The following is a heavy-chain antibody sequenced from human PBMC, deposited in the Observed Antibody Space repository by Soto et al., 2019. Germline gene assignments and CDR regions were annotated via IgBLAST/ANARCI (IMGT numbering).Heavy chain of an antibody. CDR3: ARGYSSGWPHYYYYYGMDV. V-gene: IGHV1-3*01. CDR1: GYTFTSYA. CDR2: INAGNGNT. Sequence: KVSCKASGYTFTSYAMHWVRQAPGQRLEWMGWINAGNGNTKYSQKFQGRVTITRDTSASTAYMELSSLRSEDTAVYYCARGYSSGWPHYYYYYGMDVWGQGTTVTISS. J-gene: IGHJ6*02. D-gene: IGHD6-19*01.